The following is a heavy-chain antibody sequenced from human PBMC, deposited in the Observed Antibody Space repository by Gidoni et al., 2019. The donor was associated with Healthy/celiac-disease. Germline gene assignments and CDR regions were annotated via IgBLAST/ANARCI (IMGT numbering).Heavy chain of an antibody. D-gene: IGHD3-10*01. CDR2: IYYSGST. Sequence: QVQLQESGPGLVKPSETLSLTCTVSGGSISSYYWSWIRQPPGKGLEWIGYIYYSGSTNYTPSLKSRVTISVDTSKNQFSLKLSSVTAADTAVYYCARRSYYPYYFDYWGQGTLVTVSS. CDR3: ARRSYYPYYFDY. CDR1: GGSISSYY. V-gene: IGHV4-59*01. J-gene: IGHJ4*02.